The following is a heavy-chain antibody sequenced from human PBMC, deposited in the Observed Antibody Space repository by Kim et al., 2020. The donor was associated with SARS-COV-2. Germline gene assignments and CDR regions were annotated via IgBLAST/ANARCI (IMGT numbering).Heavy chain of an antibody. V-gene: IGHV3-23*01. CDR3: AITRRPDLHWFDP. J-gene: IGHJ5*02. Sequence: NAKPVKARLTISRENSKNTLDLQMNSLRAEDTAVYYCAITRRPDLHWFDPWGQGTLVTVSS.